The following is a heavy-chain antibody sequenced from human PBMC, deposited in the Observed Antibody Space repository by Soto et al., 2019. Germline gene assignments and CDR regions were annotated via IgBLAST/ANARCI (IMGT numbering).Heavy chain of an antibody. CDR1: GFTFSDHY. J-gene: IGHJ4*02. D-gene: IGHD3-10*01. Sequence: PGGSLRLSCAASGFTFSDHYMTWIRQAPGKGLEWVSYISGSGTTIYYTDPVKGRFTVSRDNAKKSHYLQMNSLRAEDTAVYYCASDPYYYASDYWGQGTLVTVSS. CDR3: ASDPYYYASDY. CDR2: ISGSGTTI. V-gene: IGHV3-11*01.